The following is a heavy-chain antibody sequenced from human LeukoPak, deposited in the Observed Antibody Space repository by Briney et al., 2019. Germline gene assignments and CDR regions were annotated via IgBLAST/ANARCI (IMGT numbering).Heavy chain of an antibody. CDR3: ARDSSSPHFDY. J-gene: IGHJ4*02. Sequence: GGSLRLSCAASGFTFSSYSMNWVRQAPGKGLEWVSSISSSSSYIYYADSVKGRFTISRDNAKNSLYLQMNSLRAEDTAVYCCARDSSSPHFDYWGQGTLVTVSS. V-gene: IGHV3-21*01. CDR2: ISSSSSYI. D-gene: IGHD6-6*01. CDR1: GFTFSSYS.